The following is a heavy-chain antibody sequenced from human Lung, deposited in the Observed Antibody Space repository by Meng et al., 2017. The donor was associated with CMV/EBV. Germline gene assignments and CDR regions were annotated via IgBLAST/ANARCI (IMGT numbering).Heavy chain of an antibody. D-gene: IGHD6-6*01. CDR1: GFTFSDYA. Sequence: GGSLRLSCAASGFTFSDYAMHWVRQAPGKGLEWVAFIRYDGTDKYYADSMKGRFAISRDNSKSTLYLQINNLRAEDTAVYYCATQLSHLVRGECDYWGHGTLVTVSS. J-gene: IGHJ4*03. V-gene: IGHV3-30*02. CDR2: IRYDGTDK. CDR3: ATQLSHLVRGECDY.